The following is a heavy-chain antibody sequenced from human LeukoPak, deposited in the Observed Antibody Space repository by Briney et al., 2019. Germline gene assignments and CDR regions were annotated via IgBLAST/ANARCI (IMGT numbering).Heavy chain of an antibody. D-gene: IGHD6-19*01. Sequence: SGTLSLTCAVSGVSISSNLWWTWVRQPPGKGLEWIAEIHHSGSINYNPSLKSRVTISVDKAKNQFSLKLSSVTAADTAVYYCAREGGEYSSGWIFDYWGQGTLVTVSS. V-gene: IGHV4-4*02. J-gene: IGHJ4*02. CDR2: IHHSGSI. CDR3: AREGGEYSSGWIFDY. CDR1: GVSISSNLW.